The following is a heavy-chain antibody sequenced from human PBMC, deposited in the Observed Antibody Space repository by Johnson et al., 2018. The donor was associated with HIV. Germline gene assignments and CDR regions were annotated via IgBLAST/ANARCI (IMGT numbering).Heavy chain of an antibody. J-gene: IGHJ3*02. CDR3: ASHRSIAADDAFDI. V-gene: IGHV3-11*05. Sequence: QVQLVESGGGVVQPGRSLRLSCAASGFTFSDYYMSWVRQAPGKGLEWIAYISGGSAGTFYADSVKGRFTISRDNAKNSLYLQMKSLRAEDTALYYCASHRSIAADDAFDIWGQGTMVTVSS. CDR1: GFTFSDYY. CDR2: ISGGSAGT. D-gene: IGHD6-13*01.